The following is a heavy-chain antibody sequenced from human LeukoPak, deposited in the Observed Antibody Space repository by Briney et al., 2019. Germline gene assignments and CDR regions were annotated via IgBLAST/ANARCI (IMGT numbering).Heavy chain of an antibody. Sequence: GGSLRLSCAASGFTFSSYWMSWVRQAPGKGLEWVAVIWYGGSNKYYADSVKGRFTISRDNSKNTLYLQMNSLRAEDTAVYYCAKDYSYSSSHPDYWGQGTLVTVSS. J-gene: IGHJ4*02. CDR1: GFTFSSYW. D-gene: IGHD6-13*01. CDR3: AKDYSYSSSHPDY. CDR2: IWYGGSNK. V-gene: IGHV3-30*02.